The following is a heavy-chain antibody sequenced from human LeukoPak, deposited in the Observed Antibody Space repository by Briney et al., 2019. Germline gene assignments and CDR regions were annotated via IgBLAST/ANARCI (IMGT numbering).Heavy chain of an antibody. J-gene: IGHJ4*02. V-gene: IGHV3-73*01. D-gene: IGHD3-22*01. CDR1: GFTFSGSA. CDR3: TRHGPEDYYDSSGYPNDY. CDR2: IRSKANSCAT. Sequence: GGSLRLSCAASGFTFSGSAMHWVRQASGKGLEWVGRIRSKANSCATAYAASVKGRFTISRDDSKNTAYLQMNSLKTEDTAVYYCTRHGPEDYYDSSGYPNDYWGQGTLVTVSS.